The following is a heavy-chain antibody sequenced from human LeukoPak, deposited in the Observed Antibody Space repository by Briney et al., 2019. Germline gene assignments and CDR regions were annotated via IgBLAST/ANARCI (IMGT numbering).Heavy chain of an antibody. CDR1: GGSFSGYY. D-gene: IGHD2-2*01. CDR2: INHSGST. CDR3: ARERSTYAGAPENWFDP. V-gene: IGHV4-34*01. J-gene: IGHJ5*02. Sequence: PSETLSLTCAVYGGSFSGYYWSWIRQPPGKGLEWIGEINHSGSTNYNPSLKSRVTISVDTSKNQFSLKLSSVTAADTAVYYCARERSTYAGAPENWFDPWGQGILVTVSS.